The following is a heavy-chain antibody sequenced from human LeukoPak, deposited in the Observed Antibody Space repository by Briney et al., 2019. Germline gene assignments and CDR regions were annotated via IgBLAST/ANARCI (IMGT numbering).Heavy chain of an antibody. Sequence: ASLKVSCKASGYTFTSYGISWVRQAPGQGLEWMGWISAYNGNTNYAQKLQGRVTMTTDTSTSTAYMELRSLRSDDTAVYYCARWGTMAVATGTADYWGQGTLVTVSS. J-gene: IGHJ4*02. CDR2: ISAYNGNT. CDR1: GYTFTSYG. D-gene: IGHD6-19*01. V-gene: IGHV1-18*01. CDR3: ARWGTMAVATGTADY.